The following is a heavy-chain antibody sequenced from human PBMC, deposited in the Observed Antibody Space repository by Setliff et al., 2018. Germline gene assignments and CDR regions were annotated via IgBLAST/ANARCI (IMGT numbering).Heavy chain of an antibody. CDR2: ISSSGNTI. CDR1: GFTFSDYY. CDR3: ARDPYAYCSGGTCYLRYFDY. D-gene: IGHD2-15*01. V-gene: IGHV3-11*01. Sequence: GGSLRLSCAASGFTFSDYYMSWIRQAPGKGLEWVSYISSSGNTIYYADSVKGRFTISRDNAKNSLYLQMNSLRAEDTAVFYCARDPYAYCSGGTCYLRYFDYWGQGTLVTVSS. J-gene: IGHJ4*02.